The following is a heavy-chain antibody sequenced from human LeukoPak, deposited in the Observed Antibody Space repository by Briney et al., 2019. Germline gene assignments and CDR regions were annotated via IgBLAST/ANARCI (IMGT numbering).Heavy chain of an antibody. CDR3: ARMPVIRSSYRNSYYYYMMDV. CDR1: RYTFTSYA. V-gene: IGHV1-8*01. Sequence: SVQDTCKSSRYTFTSYAINGLRQATGQGLDCMGWTNPYSGNTGYAQKLQGRTTITWNTSLSTAYIELSSLGSEDTAVYYWARMPVIRSSYRNSYYYYMMDVWGKGTTVTVSS. J-gene: IGHJ6*04. CDR2: TNPYSGNT. D-gene: IGHD6-6*01.